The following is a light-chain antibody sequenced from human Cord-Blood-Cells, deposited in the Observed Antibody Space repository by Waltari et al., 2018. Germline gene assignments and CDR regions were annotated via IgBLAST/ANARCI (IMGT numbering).Light chain of an antibody. CDR1: SSDVGGYTS. Sequence: QSAMPQPAPVSGSPGQSSTISCPDTSSDVGGYTSVSSNQLHPGKAPKLMIYDVSNRPSGVSNRFSGSKSSNTASLTISGLQAEDEADYYCSSYTSSSTLDVVFGGGTKLTVL. J-gene: IGLJ2*01. V-gene: IGLV2-14*01. CDR2: DVS. CDR3: SSYTSSSTLDVV.